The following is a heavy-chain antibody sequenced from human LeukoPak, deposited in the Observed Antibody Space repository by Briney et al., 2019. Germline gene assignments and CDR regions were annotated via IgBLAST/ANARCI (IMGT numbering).Heavy chain of an antibody. CDR2: INHSGST. V-gene: IGHV4-34*01. CDR3: ARARVLHIPANYYYYYGMDV. J-gene: IGHJ6*02. CDR1: GGSFSGYY. D-gene: IGHD6-25*01. Sequence: PSETLSLTCAVYGGSFSGYYWSWIRQPPGKGLEWIGEINHSGSTNYNPSLKSRVTISVDTSKNQFPLKLSSVTAADTAVYYCARARVLHIPANYYYYYGMDVWGQGTTVTVSS.